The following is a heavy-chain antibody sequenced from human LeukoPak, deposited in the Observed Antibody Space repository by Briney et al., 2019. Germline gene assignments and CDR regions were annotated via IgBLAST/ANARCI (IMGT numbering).Heavy chain of an antibody. D-gene: IGHD3-22*01. CDR1: GYTFTSYY. CDR3: ARDSDSTGNYLDYFDY. J-gene: IGHJ4*02. CDR2: INPSGGST. V-gene: IGHV1-46*01. Sequence: ASVKVSCKASGYTFTSYYMHWVRQAPGQGLEWMGIINPSGGSTSYAQKFQGRATMTRDTSTSTVYMELSSLRSDDTAVYYCARDSDSTGNYLDYFDYWGRGTLVTVSS.